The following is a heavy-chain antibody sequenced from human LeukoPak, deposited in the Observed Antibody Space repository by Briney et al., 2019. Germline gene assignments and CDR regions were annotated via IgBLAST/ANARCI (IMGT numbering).Heavy chain of an antibody. CDR2: IYYSGNT. CDR3: VRGPYGSGISNWFDP. V-gene: IGHV4-61*05. D-gene: IGHD3-10*01. J-gene: IGHJ5*02. CDR1: GGSISSSSYY. Sequence: PSETLSLTCTVSGGSISSSSYYWGWIRQPPGKGLEWIGYIYYSGNTNYNPSLKSRVTVSVDTSKNQFSLKLTSVTAADTAVYYCVRGPYGSGISNWFDPWGQGTLVIVSS.